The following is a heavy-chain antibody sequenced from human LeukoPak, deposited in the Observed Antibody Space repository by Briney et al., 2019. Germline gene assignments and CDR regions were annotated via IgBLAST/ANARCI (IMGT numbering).Heavy chain of an antibody. V-gene: IGHV3-64D*09. D-gene: IGHD6-13*01. CDR3: VKSPHASISYFDY. J-gene: IGHJ4*02. CDR2: INSNGDIT. Sequence: PGRSLRLSCAASGFTFSSYGMHWVRQAPGKGLEYVSAINSNGDITDYADSVKGRFTISRDNSKSTLYLQMSSLRAEDTAIYYCVKSPHASISYFDYWGEGTLVTVSS. CDR1: GFTFSSYG.